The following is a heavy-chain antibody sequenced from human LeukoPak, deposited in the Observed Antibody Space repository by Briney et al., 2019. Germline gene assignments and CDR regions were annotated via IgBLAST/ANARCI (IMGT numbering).Heavy chain of an antibody. J-gene: IGHJ4*02. CDR2: IYSDGIST. V-gene: IGHV3-74*01. Sequence: PGGSLRLSCAASGFTFSSYWMHWVRQAPGKGLVWVSRIYSDGISTSYADSVKGRFTISRDNAKNSLYLQMNSLRAEDTAVYYCARDSSTSYYDFWSGYYKPLCYFDYWGQGTLVTVSS. D-gene: IGHD3-3*01. CDR1: GFTFSSYW. CDR3: ARDSSTSYYDFWSGYYKPLCYFDY.